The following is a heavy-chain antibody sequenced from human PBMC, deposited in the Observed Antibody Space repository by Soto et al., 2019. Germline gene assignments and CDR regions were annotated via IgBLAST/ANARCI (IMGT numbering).Heavy chain of an antibody. J-gene: IGHJ3*02. Sequence: QVQLVESGGGVVQPGRSLRLSCAASGFTFSSYAMHWVRQAPGKGLEWVAVISYDGSNKYYADSVKGRFTISRDNSKNKMYLQMNSLRAEATAVYYCARDWGYCTNGVCYSKGGHAFDIWGQGTMVTVSS. CDR3: ARDWGYCTNGVCYSKGGHAFDI. D-gene: IGHD2-8*01. CDR1: GFTFSSYA. CDR2: ISYDGSNK. V-gene: IGHV3-30-3*01.